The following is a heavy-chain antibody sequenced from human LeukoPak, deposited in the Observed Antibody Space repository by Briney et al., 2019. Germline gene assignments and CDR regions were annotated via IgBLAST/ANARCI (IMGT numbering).Heavy chain of an antibody. V-gene: IGHV5-51*01. CDR2: IDPSDSET. CDR1: GYSFTSYW. D-gene: IGHD5-18*01. CDR3: ARQTAMGRSGDY. Sequence: GESLQISFKASGYSFTSYWIGWVRRMPGKGMGWMGIIDPSDSETRYTPSFQGQVTISVDKSLTPADLQWNSLKASDTAMYYCARQTAMGRSGDYWGQGTLVTVSS. J-gene: IGHJ4*02.